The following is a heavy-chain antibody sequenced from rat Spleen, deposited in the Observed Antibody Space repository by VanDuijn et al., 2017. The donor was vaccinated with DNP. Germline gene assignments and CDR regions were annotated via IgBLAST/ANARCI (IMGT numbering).Heavy chain of an antibody. D-gene: IGHD4-3*01. V-gene: IGHV5-22*01. CDR2: IGSPAYAP. CDR3: VRWNSGHFDY. J-gene: IGHJ2*01. Sequence: EVQLVESGGGLVQPGRSLKLSCAASGFTFSAYYMAWVRQAPAKGLEWVAYIGSPAYAPYYTDSVKGRFAISRDNAKSTRYLQMNSLRSEDMATYYCVRWNSGHFDYWGQGVMVTVSS. CDR1: GFTFSAYY.